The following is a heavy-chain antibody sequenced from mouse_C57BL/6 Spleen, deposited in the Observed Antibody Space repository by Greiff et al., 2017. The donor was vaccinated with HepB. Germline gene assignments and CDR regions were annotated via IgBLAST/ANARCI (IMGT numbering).Heavy chain of an antibody. CDR1: GFTFSDYY. J-gene: IGHJ2*01. D-gene: IGHD1-1*01. CDR2: ISNGGGST. CDR3: ARQNYYYGSSGVEYYLDY. Sequence: EVKLMESGGGLVQPGGSLKLSCAASGFTFSDYYMYWVRQTPEKRLEWVAYISNGGGSTYYPDTAKGRFTISRDNAKNTLYLQMSRLKSEDTAMYYCARQNYYYGSSGVEYYLDYWGQGTTLTVSS. V-gene: IGHV5-12*01.